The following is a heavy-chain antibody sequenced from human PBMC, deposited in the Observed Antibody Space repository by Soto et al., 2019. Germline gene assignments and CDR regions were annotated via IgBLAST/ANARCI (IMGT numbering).Heavy chain of an antibody. Sequence: PSETLSLTCTVSGGSISSSSYYWGWIRQPPGKGLEWIGKINHSGSTNYNPSLKSRVTISVDTSKNQFSLKLSSVTAADTAVYYCARSPSFMDVWGQGTTVTVSS. CDR2: INHSGST. V-gene: IGHV4-39*07. CDR1: GGSISSSSYY. J-gene: IGHJ6*02. CDR3: ARSPSFMDV.